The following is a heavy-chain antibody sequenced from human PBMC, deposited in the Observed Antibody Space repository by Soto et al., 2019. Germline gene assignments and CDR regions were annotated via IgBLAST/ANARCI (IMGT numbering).Heavy chain of an antibody. Sequence: PGESLKISCKGSGYSFTSYWISWVRQMPGKGLEWMGRIDPSDSYTNYSPSLQGHVTISADKSISTAYLQWSSLKASDTAMYYCARXYYYDSSGYYYSWAFDIWGQGTMVTVSS. J-gene: IGHJ3*02. CDR3: ARXYYYDSSGYYYSWAFDI. CDR1: GYSFTSYW. CDR2: IDPSDSYT. V-gene: IGHV5-10-1*01. D-gene: IGHD3-22*01.